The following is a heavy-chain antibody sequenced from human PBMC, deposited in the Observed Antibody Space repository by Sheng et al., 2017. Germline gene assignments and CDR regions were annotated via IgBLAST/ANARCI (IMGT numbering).Heavy chain of an antibody. CDR1: GGSISSSSYY. J-gene: IGHJ6*03. V-gene: IGHV4-39*07. CDR2: IYYSGST. D-gene: IGHD2-2*02. Sequence: QLQLQESGPGLVKPSETLSLTCTVSGGSISSSSYYWGWIRQPPGKGLEWIGSIYYSGSTYYNPSLKSRVTISVDTSKNQFSLKLSSVTAADTAVYYCARGRSGYCSSTSCYTGRGYYYYMDVWGQGT. CDR3: ARGRSGYCSSTSCYTGRGYYYYMDV.